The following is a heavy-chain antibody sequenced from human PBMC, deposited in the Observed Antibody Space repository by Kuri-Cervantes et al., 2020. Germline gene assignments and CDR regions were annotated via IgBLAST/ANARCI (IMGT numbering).Heavy chain of an antibody. CDR1: GFTFSDYS. D-gene: IGHD6-13*01. CDR3: ASLYSSSWRNWFDP. CDR2: ISSKSTYI. V-gene: IGHV3-21*01. Sequence: LSLTCAASGFTFSDYSMNWVRQSPGKGLEWVSSISSKSTYIYYADSVRGRFTISRDNAKNSLYLQMNSLRDEDMAVYYCASLYSSSWRNWFDPWGQGTLVTVSS. J-gene: IGHJ5*02.